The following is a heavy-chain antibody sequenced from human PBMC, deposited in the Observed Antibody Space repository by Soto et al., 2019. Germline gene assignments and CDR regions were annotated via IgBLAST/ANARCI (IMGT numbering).Heavy chain of an antibody. CDR3: AREVIPLTTDLYFDL. D-gene: IGHD4-17*01. V-gene: IGHV4-30-4*01. CDR1: GGSISGGVGGLYY. Sequence: QLQLRESGPGLVKPSETLSLTCTVSGGSISGGVGGLYYWSWIRQPPGKGLEWIGYIYDSGRTYYNPTLQSRVTISVDTSTNQFSLRLSSVTAADTAVYYCAREVIPLTTDLYFDLWGRGALVTVSS. CDR2: IYDSGRT. J-gene: IGHJ2*01.